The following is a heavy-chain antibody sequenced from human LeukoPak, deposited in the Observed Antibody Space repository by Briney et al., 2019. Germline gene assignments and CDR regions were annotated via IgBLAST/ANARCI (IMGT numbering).Heavy chain of an antibody. CDR1: GFTFSSYW. D-gene: IGHD5-12*01. CDR3: ARDWGYSGYDLDY. J-gene: IGHJ4*02. V-gene: IGHV3-7*01. Sequence: QPGGSLRLSCAASGFTFSSYWMSWVRQTPGKGLEWVAKISEDGSEKYYVGSVKGRFIISRDNAKKSLYLQMNSLRTEETAVYYCARDWGYSGYDLDYWGQGTLVTVSS. CDR2: ISEDGSEK.